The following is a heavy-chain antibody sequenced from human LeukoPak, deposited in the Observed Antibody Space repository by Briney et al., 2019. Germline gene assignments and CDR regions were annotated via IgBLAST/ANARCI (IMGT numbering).Heavy chain of an antibody. CDR1: GYTFTGYY. V-gene: IGHV1-2*02. J-gene: IGHJ6*03. D-gene: IGHD6-13*01. Sequence: GASVKVSCKASGYTFTGYYMHWVRQAPGQGLEWMGWINPNSGGTNYAQKFQGRVTMTGDTSISTAYMELSRLRSDDTAVYYCARAGQQLVGNYYYYMDVWGKGTTVTVSS. CDR2: INPNSGGT. CDR3: ARAGQQLVGNYYYYMDV.